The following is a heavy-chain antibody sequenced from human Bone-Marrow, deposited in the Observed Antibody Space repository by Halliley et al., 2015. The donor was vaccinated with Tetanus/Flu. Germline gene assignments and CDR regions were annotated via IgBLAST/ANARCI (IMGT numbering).Heavy chain of an antibody. V-gene: IGHV3-15*01. CDR2: IRNKADGGTT. J-gene: IGHJ4*02. CDR3: TGHASSWF. D-gene: IGHD6-6*01. Sequence: KGLEWVGRIRNKADGGTTDHAAPVKGRFTISRDDSKNALYLQMTSLKVEDTGLFYCTGHASSWFWGQGTLVTVSS.